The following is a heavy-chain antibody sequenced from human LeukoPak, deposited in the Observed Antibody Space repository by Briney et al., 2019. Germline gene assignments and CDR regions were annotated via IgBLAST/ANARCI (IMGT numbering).Heavy chain of an antibody. D-gene: IGHD4-23*01. J-gene: IGHJ4*02. Sequence: PSETLSLTCTVSGGSISSYYWSWIRQPPGKGLEWIGYIYYSGSTNYNPSLKSRVTISVDTSKNQFSLKLSSVTAADTAVYYCARPSDYGGNPVCYFDYWGQGTLVTVSS. V-gene: IGHV4-59*01. CDR2: IYYSGST. CDR3: ARPSDYGGNPVCYFDY. CDR1: GGSISSYY.